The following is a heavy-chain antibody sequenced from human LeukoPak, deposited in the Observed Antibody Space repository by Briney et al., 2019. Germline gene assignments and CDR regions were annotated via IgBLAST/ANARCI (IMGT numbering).Heavy chain of an antibody. D-gene: IGHD2-8*01. V-gene: IGHV4-61*02. J-gene: IGHJ5*02. CDR2: IYTSGST. Sequence: SQTLSLTCTVSGGSISSGSYYWSWLRQPAGKGLEWIGRIYTSGSTNYNPSLKSRVTISVDTSKNQFSLKLSSVTAADTAVYYCARDPYGKNWFDPWGQGTLVTVSS. CDR3: ARDPYGKNWFDP. CDR1: GGSISSGSYY.